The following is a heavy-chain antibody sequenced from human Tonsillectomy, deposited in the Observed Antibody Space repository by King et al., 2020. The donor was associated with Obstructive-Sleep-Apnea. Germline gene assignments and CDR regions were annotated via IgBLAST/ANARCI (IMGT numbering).Heavy chain of an antibody. Sequence: HVQLVESGGGVVQPGRSLRLSCAASGFTFSSYGMHWVRQAPGKGLEWVAVIWYDGSNKYYADSVKGRFTISRDNSKNTLYLQMNSLRAEDTAVYYCAKDGDYGDSYYFDYWGQGTLVTVSS. CDR1: GFTFSSYG. J-gene: IGHJ4*02. CDR3: AKDGDYGDSYYFDY. CDR2: IWYDGSNK. V-gene: IGHV3-33*06. D-gene: IGHD4-17*01.